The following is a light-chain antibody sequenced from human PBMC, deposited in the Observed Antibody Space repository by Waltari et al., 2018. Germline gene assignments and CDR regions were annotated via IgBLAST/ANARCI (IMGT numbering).Light chain of an antibody. CDR1: SSAIGDYHY. CDR3: CSYGGSFSSGYV. V-gene: IGLV2-11*01. CDR2: DVS. J-gene: IGLJ1*01. Sequence: QSALTQPRSVSGSPGQSVTISCTGSSSAIGDYHYVSWYQQHPGKAPKFMIYDVSKRPSGVPGRFSGSKSGNTASLTISGLQTEDEADYYCCSYGGSFSSGYVFGSGTKVTVL.